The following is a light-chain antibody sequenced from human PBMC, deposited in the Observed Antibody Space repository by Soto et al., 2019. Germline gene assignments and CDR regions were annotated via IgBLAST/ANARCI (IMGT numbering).Light chain of an antibody. V-gene: IGKV3-11*01. CDR3: QQRFTWPAT. CDR2: DAS. CDR1: QSVHNY. Sequence: EIVLTQSPATLSLSPGERAALSCRASQSVHNYLAWYQQKPGQAPRLLIYDASNRATGIPARFSGSGSGTDFTLTISSLASEDCAVYYCQQRFTWPATFGQGTKLEIK. J-gene: IGKJ2*01.